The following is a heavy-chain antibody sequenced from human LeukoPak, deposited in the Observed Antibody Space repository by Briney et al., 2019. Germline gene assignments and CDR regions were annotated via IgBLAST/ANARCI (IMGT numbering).Heavy chain of an antibody. Sequence: GASVKVSCKASVYTFTGYYMHGVRQAPGQGLEGMGWINPNSGGTNYAQKFQGRVTMTRDTSISTAYMDLSRLRSDDTAVYYCARGRLRGSSTSCYPFWGQGTLVTVSS. J-gene: IGHJ4*02. D-gene: IGHD2-2*01. CDR2: INPNSGGT. CDR3: ARGRLRGSSTSCYPF. CDR1: VYTFTGYY. V-gene: IGHV1-2*02.